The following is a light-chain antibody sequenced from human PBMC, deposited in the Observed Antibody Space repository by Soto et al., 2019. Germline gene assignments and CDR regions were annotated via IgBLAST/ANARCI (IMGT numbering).Light chain of an antibody. V-gene: IGKV3-20*01. CDR1: QSVSSY. CDR2: DAS. CDR3: QQYGGSPSIT. Sequence: EIVMTQSPATLSVSTGERATHSCRASQSVSSYLAWYQQKPGQAPRLLIYDASNRATGIPDRFSGSGSGTDFTLAIRRLEPEDSAVYYCQQYGGSPSITFGQGTRLEIK. J-gene: IGKJ5*01.